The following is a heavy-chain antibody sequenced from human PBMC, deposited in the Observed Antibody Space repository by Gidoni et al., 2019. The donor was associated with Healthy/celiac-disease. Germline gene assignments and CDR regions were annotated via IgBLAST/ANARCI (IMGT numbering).Heavy chain of an antibody. CDR1: GGSISSSNW. J-gene: IGHJ6*02. Sequence: QVQLQESGPGLVKPSGTLSLTCAVSGGSISSSNWWSWVRQPPGKGLEWIGEIYHSGSTNYNPSLKSRVTISVDKSKNQFSLKLSSVTAADTAVYYCARDEPEEAAPPGTPTAGMDVWGQGTTVTVSS. D-gene: IGHD6-13*01. CDR2: IYHSGST. CDR3: ARDEPEEAAPPGTPTAGMDV. V-gene: IGHV4-4*02.